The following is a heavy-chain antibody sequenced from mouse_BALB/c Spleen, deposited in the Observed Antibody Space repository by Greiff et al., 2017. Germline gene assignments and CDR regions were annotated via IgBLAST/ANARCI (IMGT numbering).Heavy chain of an antibody. CDR3: ARETGNYDYFDY. CDR1: GFTFTSFG. Sequence: EVQLVESGAGLVQPGGSRKLSCAASGFTFTSFGMHWVLRAPAKGLEWVAYISSGNSTIYYADTVKGRFTISRDNPKNTLFLQMTSLSSEDTAMYYCARETGNYDYFDYWGQGTTLTVSS. J-gene: IGHJ2*01. CDR2: ISSGNSTI. D-gene: IGHD2-1*01. V-gene: IGHV5-17*02.